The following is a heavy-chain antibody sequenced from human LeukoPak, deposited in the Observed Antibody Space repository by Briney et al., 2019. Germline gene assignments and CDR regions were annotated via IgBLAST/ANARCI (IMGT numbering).Heavy chain of an antibody. CDR3: AKDYPSRDTVFEY. J-gene: IGHJ4*02. CDR1: GFTFSSFA. CDR2: INGTGGST. D-gene: IGHD5-18*01. V-gene: IGHV3-23*01. Sequence: GGSLRLSCAASGFTFSSFAMSWVRQAPGKGLERVSLINGTGGSTYYADSVRGRFTISRDTSRNTLYLQMNSLRAEDTAVYYCAKDYPSRDTVFEYWGQGTLVTVSS.